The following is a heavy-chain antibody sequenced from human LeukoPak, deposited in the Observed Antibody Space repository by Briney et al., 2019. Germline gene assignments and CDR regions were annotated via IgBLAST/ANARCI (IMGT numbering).Heavy chain of an antibody. CDR2: IRPDGNDK. CDR3: GRWGITAALDR. CDR1: GFMFSNYW. D-gene: IGHD1-20*01. V-gene: IGHV3-7*01. J-gene: IGHJ5*02. Sequence: QSGGSLRLSCTASGFMFSNYWMSWVRQAPGKGLEWVANIRPDGNDKYYVESVRGRFTISRDNAQNSLYLQLSSLRGDDLGVYYCGRWGITAALDRWGQGTLVTVSS.